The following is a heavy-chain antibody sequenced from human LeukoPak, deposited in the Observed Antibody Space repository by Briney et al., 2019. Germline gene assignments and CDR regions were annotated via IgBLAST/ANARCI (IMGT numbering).Heavy chain of an antibody. V-gene: IGHV3-23*01. CDR1: GFTFSSYA. Sequence: GGSLRLSCAASGFTFSSYAMNWVRQAPGKGLEWVSAISVSGGNTHSADSVKGRFTISRDNSKNALYLQINSLRAEDTAVYYCAKDLHYDFWSGPGVAFDIWGQGTMVTVSS. J-gene: IGHJ3*02. D-gene: IGHD3-3*01. CDR2: ISVSGGNT. CDR3: AKDLHYDFWSGPGVAFDI.